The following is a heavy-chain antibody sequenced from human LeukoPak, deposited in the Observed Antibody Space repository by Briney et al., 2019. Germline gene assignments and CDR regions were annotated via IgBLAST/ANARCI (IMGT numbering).Heavy chain of an antibody. CDR2: ICVRGGST. D-gene: IGHD5-18*01. CDR3: AKDPGYSYGYSFDY. CDR1: GVTFSSHA. Sequence: PGGSLRLSCAASGVTFSSHAMSWVRQAPGKGLEWVSTICVRGGSTYYADSVKGRFNIYRDNSKNTLYLQMNSLRAEDTAVYYCAKDPGYSYGYSFDYWGQGTLVTVSS. V-gene: IGHV3-23*01. J-gene: IGHJ4*02.